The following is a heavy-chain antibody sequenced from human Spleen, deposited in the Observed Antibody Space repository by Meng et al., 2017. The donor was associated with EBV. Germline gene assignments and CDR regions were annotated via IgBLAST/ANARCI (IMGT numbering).Heavy chain of an antibody. J-gene: IGHJ4*02. CDR1: GYTLTELS. CDR2: FDHVDDET. V-gene: IGHV1-24*01. D-gene: IGHD2-21*01. CDR3: TSGDNFDY. Sequence: HVHLVKSGAEVKKPGASVKVSCKVSGYTLTELSMHWVRLTPGKGIEWMGGFDHVDDETIYAQKFQDRVTMTEDTSTDTAYMELRSLTSEDTAVYYCTSGDNFDYWGQGTLVTVSS.